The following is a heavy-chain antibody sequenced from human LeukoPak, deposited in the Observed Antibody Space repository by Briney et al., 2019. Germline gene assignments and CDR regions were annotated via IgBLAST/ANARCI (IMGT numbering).Heavy chain of an antibody. CDR1: GGSFSGYY. D-gene: IGHD3-3*01. CDR3: AIWTPDFWSGYSHRAFDI. Sequence: PSETLSLTCAVYGGSFSGYYWSWIRQPPGKGLEWIGEINHSGSTNYNPSLKSRVTISVDTSKNQFPLKLSSVTAADTAVYYCAIWTPDFWSGYSHRAFDIWGQGTMVTVSS. J-gene: IGHJ3*02. CDR2: INHSGST. V-gene: IGHV4-34*01.